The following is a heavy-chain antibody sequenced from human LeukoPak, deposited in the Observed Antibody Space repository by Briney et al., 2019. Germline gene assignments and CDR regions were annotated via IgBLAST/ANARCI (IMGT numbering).Heavy chain of an antibody. V-gene: IGHV3-48*04. CDR2: ISSSGSTI. CDR1: GFTFSSYW. Sequence: GGSLRLTCAASGFTFSSYWMNWVRQAPGKGLEWVSYISSSGSTIYYADSVKGRFTISRDNAKNSLYLQMNSLRAEDTAVYYCARDYGGNSIALGAAGWFDPWGQGTLVTVSS. CDR3: ARDYGGNSIALGAAGWFDP. D-gene: IGHD4-23*01. J-gene: IGHJ5*02.